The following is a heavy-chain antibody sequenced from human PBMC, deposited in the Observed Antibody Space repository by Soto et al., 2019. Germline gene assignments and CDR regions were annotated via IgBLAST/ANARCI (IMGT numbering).Heavy chain of an antibody. Sequence: GALRLSCAASGFTFSSYWMSWVRQAPGKGLEWVANIKQDGSEKYYVDSVKGRFTISRDNAKNSLYLQMNSLRAEDTAVYYCARVWNDYIWGSYRVFDYWGQGTLVTVSS. J-gene: IGHJ4*02. D-gene: IGHD3-16*02. CDR1: GFTFSSYW. V-gene: IGHV3-7*01. CDR3: ARVWNDYIWGSYRVFDY. CDR2: IKQDGSEK.